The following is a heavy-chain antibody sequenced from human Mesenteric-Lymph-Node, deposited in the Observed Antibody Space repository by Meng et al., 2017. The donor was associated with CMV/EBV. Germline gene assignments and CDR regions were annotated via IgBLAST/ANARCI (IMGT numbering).Heavy chain of an antibody. Sequence: KASGGTCSSYAISWVRQAPGQGLEWMGRIIPILGIANYAQKFQGRVTITADKSTSTAYMGLSSLRSEDTAVYYCARVSYYYDSSGIDYWGQGTLVTVSS. CDR3: ARVSYYYDSSGIDY. J-gene: IGHJ4*02. CDR1: GGTCSSYA. D-gene: IGHD3-22*01. CDR2: IIPILGIA. V-gene: IGHV1-69*04.